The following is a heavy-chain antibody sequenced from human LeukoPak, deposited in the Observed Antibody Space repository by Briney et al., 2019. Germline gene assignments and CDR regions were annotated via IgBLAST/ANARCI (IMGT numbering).Heavy chain of an antibody. Sequence: SLXCTVSXGSXGSXSYYWSWIRQPAGKGXEWIGHIYTSGSTNYNPSLKSRVTISVDTSKNQFSLKLSSVTAADTAVHYCARGFRIGQLVHWYFDLWGRGTLVTVSS. J-gene: IGHJ2*01. CDR1: XGSXGSXSYY. D-gene: IGHD6-6*01. CDR2: IYTSGST. V-gene: IGHV4-61*09. CDR3: ARGFRIGQLVHWYFDL.